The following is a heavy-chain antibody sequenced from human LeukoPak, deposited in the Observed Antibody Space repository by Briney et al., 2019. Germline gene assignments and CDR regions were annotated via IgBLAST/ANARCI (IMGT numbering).Heavy chain of an antibody. J-gene: IGHJ4*02. CDR3: ARDRARAYYYDTYDY. Sequence: PGRSLRLSCAASGFTFDDYAMHWVRQAPGKGLEWVSGVNWNGGTIGYADSVKGRFTISRDNAKNSLYLQMNSLRAEDTAVYYCARDRARAYYYDTYDYWGQGTLVTVSS. V-gene: IGHV3-9*01. CDR1: GFTFDDYA. CDR2: VNWNGGTI. D-gene: IGHD3-22*01.